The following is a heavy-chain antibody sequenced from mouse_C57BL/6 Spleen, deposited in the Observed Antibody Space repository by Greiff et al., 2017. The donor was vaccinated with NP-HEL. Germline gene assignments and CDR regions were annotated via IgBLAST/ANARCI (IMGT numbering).Heavy chain of an antibody. Sequence: EVQLQQSGGGLVQPGGSMKLSCVASGFTFSNYWMNWVRQSPEKGLEWVAQIRLKSDNDATHYAESVKGRFTISRDDSKSSVYLQMNNLRAEDTGIYYCTPSGNYGGWFAYWGQGTLVTVSA. CDR2: IRLKSDNDAT. V-gene: IGHV6-3*01. J-gene: IGHJ3*01. D-gene: IGHD2-1*01. CDR1: GFTFSNYW. CDR3: TPSGNYGGWFAY.